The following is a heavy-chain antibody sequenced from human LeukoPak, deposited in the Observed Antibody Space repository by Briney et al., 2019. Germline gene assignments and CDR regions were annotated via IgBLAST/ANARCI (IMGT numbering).Heavy chain of an antibody. Sequence: PGGSLRLSCAASGFTLSSSTMSWLRQAPGKGLEWVSAINSGGGTTSAESVKGRFTISRDDSKNTLYLQMNSLRAEDTAVYYCAKGTDGAGSYRPFDYWGQGTLATVSS. CDR1: GFTLSSST. D-gene: IGHD3-10*01. V-gene: IGHV3-23*01. CDR2: INSGGGTT. CDR3: AKGTDGAGSYRPFDY. J-gene: IGHJ4*02.